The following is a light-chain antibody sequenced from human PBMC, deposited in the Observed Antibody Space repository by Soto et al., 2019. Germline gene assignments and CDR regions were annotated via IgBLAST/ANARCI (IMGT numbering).Light chain of an antibody. Sequence: DLQMTQSPSSLSASVGDRVTITCQASQDISNYLNWYQQKPGKAPKLLIYDASNLETGVPSRFSGSGSGTDFTFPVSSLQPEDIAIYYCQQYDILPLTFGGGTKVEIK. V-gene: IGKV1-33*01. CDR3: QQYDILPLT. J-gene: IGKJ4*01. CDR2: DAS. CDR1: QDISNY.